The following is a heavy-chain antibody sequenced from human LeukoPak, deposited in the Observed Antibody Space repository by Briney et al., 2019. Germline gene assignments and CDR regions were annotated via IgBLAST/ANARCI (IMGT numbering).Heavy chain of an antibody. V-gene: IGHV4-31*03. J-gene: IGHJ4*02. D-gene: IGHD3-22*01. Sequence: TLSLTCTVSTGSISSGAYYWSWIGQRPGKGLEWIGYIYYSGSTYYNPSLKTRVTISVDTSKNQFSLKLSSVTAADTAVYYCASESNYYDSGGYYLAYWGQGTPVTVSS. CDR3: ASESNYYDSGGYYLAY. CDR2: IYYSGST. CDR1: TGSISSGAYY.